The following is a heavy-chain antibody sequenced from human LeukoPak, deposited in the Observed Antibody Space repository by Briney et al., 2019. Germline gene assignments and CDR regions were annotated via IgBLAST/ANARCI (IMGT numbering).Heavy chain of an antibody. CDR2: INPNNGAT. Sequence: ASVKVSCKASGSTFTGFYVQWVRQAPGQGLEWMGWINPNNGATNYAQKFQGRVSMTRDSSISTAYLDLSRLRFDDTAVYYCARGRRFTIFGVVSEMDVWGRGTMVTVSS. CDR1: GSTFTGFY. CDR3: ARGRRFTIFGVVSEMDV. J-gene: IGHJ6*04. D-gene: IGHD3-3*01. V-gene: IGHV1-2*02.